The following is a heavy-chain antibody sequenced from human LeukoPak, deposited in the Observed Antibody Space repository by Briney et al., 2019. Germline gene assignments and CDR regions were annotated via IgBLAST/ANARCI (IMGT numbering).Heavy chain of an antibody. V-gene: IGHV4-59*01. CDR3: ARGARLYGMDV. J-gene: IGHJ6*02. CDR2: IYYSGSI. Sequence: SETLSLTCTVSGGSISSYYWSWIRQPPGKGLEWIGYIYYSGSINYNPSLKSRVTISVGTSKNQFSLKLSSATAADTAVYYCARGARLYGMDVWGQGTTVTVSS. CDR1: GGSISSYY. D-gene: IGHD6-25*01.